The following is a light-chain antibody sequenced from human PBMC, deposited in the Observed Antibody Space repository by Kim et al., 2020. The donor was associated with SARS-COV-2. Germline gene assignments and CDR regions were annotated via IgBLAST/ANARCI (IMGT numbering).Light chain of an antibody. CDR3: STWDSSLSAWV. CDR2: ANH. CDR1: SNNVGNQG. J-gene: IGLJ3*02. V-gene: IGLV10-54*04. Sequence: RQTATPTCTGNSNNVGNQGAAWLQQHQGHPPKLLSYANHNRPSGISERFSASRSGNTASLTITGLQPEDEADYYCSTWDSSLSAWVFGGGTQLTVL.